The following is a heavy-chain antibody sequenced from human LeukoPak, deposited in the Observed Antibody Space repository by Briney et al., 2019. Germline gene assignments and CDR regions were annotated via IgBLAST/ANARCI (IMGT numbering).Heavy chain of an antibody. CDR1: EFTFSDDW. CDR2: IKSKTDGGTT. V-gene: IGHV3-15*01. J-gene: IGHJ4*02. CDR3: STGAF. Sequence: GGSLRLYCAASEFTFSDDWMSWVRHPPGHGPESVGRIKSKTDGGTTDYAAPVKGRFTISRDDSKNLLYLQMKSLKTDDTGVYYCSTGAFWGQGTLVTVSS.